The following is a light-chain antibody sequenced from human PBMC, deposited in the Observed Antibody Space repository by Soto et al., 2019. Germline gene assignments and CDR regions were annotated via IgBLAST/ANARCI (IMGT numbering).Light chain of an antibody. Sequence: EIVMTQSPATLSVSPGERATLSCRASQSVSSNLAWYQQKPGQAPSLLIYGASTRATGIPARFSGSGSGTEFTLIIISLLSEDFAVYYCQQYNNWPRTFGQGTKVDIK. J-gene: IGKJ1*01. CDR1: QSVSSN. CDR2: GAS. CDR3: QQYNNWPRT. V-gene: IGKV3-15*01.